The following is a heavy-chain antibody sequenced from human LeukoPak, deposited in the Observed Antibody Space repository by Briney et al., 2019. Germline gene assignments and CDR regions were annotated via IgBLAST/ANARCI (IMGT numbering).Heavy chain of an antibody. CDR1: GYSFTTYC. J-gene: IGHJ5*02. D-gene: IGHD6-6*01. CDR2: IYPGDSDT. V-gene: IGHV5-51*01. Sequence: GESLKICCKGSGYSFTTYCIGWVRQMPGRGLEWMGIIYPGDSDTRYSPSFQGQVTISADKSISTAYLQWSSLKASDTAMYYCAREYSTSSSWFDPWGQGTLVTVSS. CDR3: AREYSTSSSWFDP.